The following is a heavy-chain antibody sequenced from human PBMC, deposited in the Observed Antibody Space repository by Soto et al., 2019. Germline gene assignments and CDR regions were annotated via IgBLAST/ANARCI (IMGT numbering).Heavy chain of an antibody. D-gene: IGHD3-10*01. CDR2: ITPIFGTA. CDR3: ARIEWFGELSHYYYGMDV. V-gene: IGHV1-69*01. Sequence: QVQLVQSGAEVKKPGSSVKVSCKASGGTFSSYAISWVRQAPGQGLEWMGGITPIFGTANYAQKFQGRVTITADESTSTAYMELSSLRSEDTAVYYCARIEWFGELSHYYYGMDVWGQGTTVTVSS. CDR1: GGTFSSYA. J-gene: IGHJ6*02.